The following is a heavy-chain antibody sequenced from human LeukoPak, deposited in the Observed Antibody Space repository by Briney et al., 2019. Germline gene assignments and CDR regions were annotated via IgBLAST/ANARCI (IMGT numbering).Heavy chain of an antibody. CDR2: IYYSGST. CDR3: ARDNIVVVAATKAYYFDY. Sequence: PSETLSLTCTVSGGSISSSSYYWGWIRQPPGEGLEWIGSIYYSGSTYYNTSLKSRVTISVDTSKNQFSLRLNSVTAADTAVYYCARDNIVVVAATKAYYFDYWGQGTLVTVSS. J-gene: IGHJ4*02. CDR1: GGSISSSSYY. V-gene: IGHV4-39*02. D-gene: IGHD2-15*01.